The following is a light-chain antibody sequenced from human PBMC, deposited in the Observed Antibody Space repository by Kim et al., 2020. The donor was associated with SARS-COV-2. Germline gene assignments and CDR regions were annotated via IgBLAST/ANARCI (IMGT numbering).Light chain of an antibody. Sequence: GQSITNSCTGTSSDVGGYNYVSWYQQHPGKAPKLMIYDVSNRPSGISNRFSGSKSGDTASLTISGLQAEDEADYYCSSYTSSNSLVFGGGTQLTVL. V-gene: IGLV2-14*03. CDR1: SSDVGGYNY. CDR2: DVS. CDR3: SSYTSSNSLV. J-gene: IGLJ2*01.